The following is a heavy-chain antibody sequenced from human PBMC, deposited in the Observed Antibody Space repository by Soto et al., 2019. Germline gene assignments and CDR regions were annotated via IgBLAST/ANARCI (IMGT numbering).Heavy chain of an antibody. CDR1: GGTFSSYA. CDR3: ARDHRIAARPGWFDP. Sequence: QVQLVQSGAEVKKPGSSVQVSCKASGGTFSSYAISWVRQAPGQGLEWMGGIIPIFGTANYAQKFQGRVTITADESTSTAYMELSSLRSEDTAVYYCARDHRIAARPGWFDPWGQGTLVTVSS. CDR2: IIPIFGTA. J-gene: IGHJ5*02. D-gene: IGHD6-6*01. V-gene: IGHV1-69*01.